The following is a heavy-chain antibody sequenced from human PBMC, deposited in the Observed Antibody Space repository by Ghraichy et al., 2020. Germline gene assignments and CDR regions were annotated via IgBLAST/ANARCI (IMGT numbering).Heavy chain of an antibody. CDR2: IKQDGSAQ. V-gene: IGHV3-7*01. Sequence: VSLRLSCAASGFTFSASWMSWVRQVPGKGLEWVANIKQDGSAQNYVDSVRGRFTISRDNAKSSLFLQMDSLRVEDTALYYCARGGGNFDLWGQGSLVTVSS. CDR1: GFTFSASW. D-gene: IGHD4-23*01. J-gene: IGHJ4*02. CDR3: ARGGGNFDL.